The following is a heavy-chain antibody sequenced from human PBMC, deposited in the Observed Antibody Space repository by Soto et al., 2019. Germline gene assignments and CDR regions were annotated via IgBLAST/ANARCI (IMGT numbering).Heavy chain of an antibody. V-gene: IGHV4-59*01. CDR1: GGSIISYY. CDR2: IYYSGST. Sequence: PSETLCLTCTVSGGSIISYYWSWIRQPPGKGLEWIGYIYYSGSTNYNPSLKSRVTISVDTSKNQFSLKLSSVTAADTAVYYCARDFGICKDYYYGMDVWGQGTTVTVSS. D-gene: IGHD2-15*01. J-gene: IGHJ6*02. CDR3: ARDFGICKDYYYGMDV.